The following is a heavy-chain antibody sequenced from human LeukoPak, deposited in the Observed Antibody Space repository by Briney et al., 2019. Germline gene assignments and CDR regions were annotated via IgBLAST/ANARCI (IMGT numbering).Heavy chain of an antibody. Sequence: SDTLSLTCTVSGVSVSNVGYYWSWVRQPPGKGLEWIRYIYYSVTTNYNPSLKSRVTISLDTSKNQFSLKLSSVTAADTAVYYCAREGLATMIRGVIPYWGQGTLVTVSS. V-gene: IGHV4-61*08. CDR3: AREGLATMIRGVIPY. J-gene: IGHJ4*02. CDR2: IYYSVTT. CDR1: GVSVSNVGYY. D-gene: IGHD3-10*01.